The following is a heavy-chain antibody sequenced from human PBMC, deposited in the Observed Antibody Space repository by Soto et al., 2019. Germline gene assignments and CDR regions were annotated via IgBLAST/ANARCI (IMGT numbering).Heavy chain of an antibody. Sequence: PGGSLRLSCAASGFTFSSYDMIWVRQAPGKGLEWVASIKQGGGDKYYLGNVKGRFTVSRDDAESSLSLQLNSLRADDTAIYYCARARFRGMDVWAQGTTVTVSS. CDR2: IKQGGGDK. J-gene: IGHJ6*02. CDR3: ARARFRGMDV. CDR1: GFTFSSYD. D-gene: IGHD3-3*01. V-gene: IGHV3-7*01.